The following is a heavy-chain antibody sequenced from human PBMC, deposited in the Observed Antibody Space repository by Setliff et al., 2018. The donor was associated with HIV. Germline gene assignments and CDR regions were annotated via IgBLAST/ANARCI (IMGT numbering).Heavy chain of an antibody. Sequence: KPSETLRLSCAASGFTFSSYAMSWIRQPPGKGLEWIGEINHSGSTNYNPSLKSRVAISVDTSKNQFSLKLSSVTAADTAVYYCASEGFGVDHWGQGTLVTVSS. CDR1: GFTFSSYA. D-gene: IGHD3-10*01. CDR3: ASEGFGVDH. CDR2: INHSGST. V-gene: IGHV4-34*09. J-gene: IGHJ5*02.